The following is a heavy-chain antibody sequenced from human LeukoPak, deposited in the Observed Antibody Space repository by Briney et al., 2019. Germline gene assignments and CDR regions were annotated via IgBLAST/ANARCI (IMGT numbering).Heavy chain of an antibody. CDR3: AKDFTMIVGVFDY. J-gene: IGHJ4*02. V-gene: IGHV3-23*01. CDR1: GFTFSSYA. Sequence: GGSLRLSCVVSGFTFSSYAMSWVRQAPGKGLEWVSAISGSGGSTYYADSVEGRFTISRDNSKNTLYLQMNSLRAEDTAVYYCAKDFTMIVGVFDYWGQGTLVTVSS. D-gene: IGHD3-22*01. CDR2: ISGSGGST.